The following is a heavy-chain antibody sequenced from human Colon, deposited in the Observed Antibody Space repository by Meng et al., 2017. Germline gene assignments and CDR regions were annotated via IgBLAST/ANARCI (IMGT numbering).Heavy chain of an antibody. Sequence: GESPKISCAASGFTFSSSWMSWVRQAPGKGLEWVANIKQDGNEKYYVDSVKGRFTISRDSAKNSLYLQMNSLGAEDMAVYYCAKGGRSGSFDYWGQGTLVTVSS. V-gene: IGHV3-7*01. D-gene: IGHD3-22*01. CDR2: IKQDGNEK. CDR3: AKGGRSGSFDY. CDR1: GFTFSSSW. J-gene: IGHJ4*02.